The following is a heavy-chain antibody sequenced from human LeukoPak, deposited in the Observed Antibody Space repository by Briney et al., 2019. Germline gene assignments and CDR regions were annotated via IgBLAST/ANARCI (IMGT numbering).Heavy chain of an antibody. D-gene: IGHD2-21*01. J-gene: IGHJ4*02. Sequence: GGSLRLPCAASGFTFSNAYMNWVRQAPGKGLEWVGRIKPKTDGETTEYAAPVKGRFSISRDDSKNMLYLQMNSLKTEDTAVYYCITPLPYSAQGGQGTLVTVSS. CDR1: GFTFSNAY. CDR3: ITPLPYSAQ. V-gene: IGHV3-15*07. CDR2: IKPKTDGETT.